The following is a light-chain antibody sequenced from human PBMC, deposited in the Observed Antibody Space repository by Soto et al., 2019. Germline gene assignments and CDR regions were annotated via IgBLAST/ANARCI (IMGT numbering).Light chain of an antibody. CDR1: QSLNDW. J-gene: IGKJ1*01. CDR3: QQYNGYSWA. Sequence: DIQMTQSPSTLSASVGDRVTITCRASQSLNDWLAWFQQKPGKAPNLLIYKVSNLESGVPSRFSGSGSGTEFTLTISSLQPDEFATYYCQQYNGYSWAFGQGTKVEIK. CDR2: KVS. V-gene: IGKV1-5*03.